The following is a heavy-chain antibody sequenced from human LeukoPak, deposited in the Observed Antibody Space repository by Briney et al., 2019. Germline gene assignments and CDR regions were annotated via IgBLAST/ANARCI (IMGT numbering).Heavy chain of an antibody. Sequence: PGGSLRLSCAASGFTFSSCGMSWVRQAPGKGLEWVSAISGSGGSTYYADSVKGRFTISRDNSKNTLYLQMNNPRAEDTAVYYCARGFTSGWTLDYWGQGTLATVSS. CDR1: GFTFSSCG. V-gene: IGHV3-23*01. CDR3: ARGFTSGWTLDY. D-gene: IGHD6-19*01. J-gene: IGHJ4*02. CDR2: ISGSGGST.